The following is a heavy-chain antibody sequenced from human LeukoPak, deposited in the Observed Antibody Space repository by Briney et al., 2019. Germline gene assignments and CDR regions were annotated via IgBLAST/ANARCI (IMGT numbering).Heavy chain of an antibody. V-gene: IGHV4-34*01. J-gene: IGHJ5*02. CDR2: INHSGST. D-gene: IGHD3-10*01. CDR1: GGSFSGYY. CDR3: ARGGLLLWFGELTKPIYNWFDP. Sequence: SETLSLTCAVYGGSFSGYYWSWIRQPPGKGLEWIGEINHSGSTNYNPSLKSRVTISVDTSKNQFSLKLSSVTAADTAVYYCARGGLLLWFGELTKPIYNWFDPWGQGTLVTVSS.